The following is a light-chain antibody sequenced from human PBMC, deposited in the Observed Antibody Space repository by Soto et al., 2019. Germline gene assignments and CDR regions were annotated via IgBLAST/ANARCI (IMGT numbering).Light chain of an antibody. CDR1: QGISNY. J-gene: IGKJ4*01. CDR2: AAS. V-gene: IGKV1-27*01. Sequence: DIQMTQSPSALSASVGDRITITCRASQGISNYLAWYQQEPGKVPKLLIYAASTLQSGVPSRFSGSGSGTDFTLTISSLQPEDVATYYCQKCGVDHFTFGGGTKVDIK. CDR3: QKCGVDHFT.